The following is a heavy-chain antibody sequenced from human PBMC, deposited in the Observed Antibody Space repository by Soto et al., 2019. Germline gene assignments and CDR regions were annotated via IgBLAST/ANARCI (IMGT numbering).Heavy chain of an antibody. CDR2: ITPIFGTA. J-gene: IGHJ3*02. CDR3: ARDQRFMERSLDAFDI. D-gene: IGHD3-3*01. V-gene: IGHV1-69*06. CDR1: GGTFSSYA. Sequence: GASVKVSCKASGGTFSSYAISWVRQAPGQGLEWMGGITPIFGTANYARKFQGRVTITADKSTSTAYMELSSLRSADTAVYYCARDQRFMERSLDAFDIWGQGTMVTVSS.